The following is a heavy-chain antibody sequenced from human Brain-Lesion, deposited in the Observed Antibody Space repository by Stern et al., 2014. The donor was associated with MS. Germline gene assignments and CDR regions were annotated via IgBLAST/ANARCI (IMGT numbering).Heavy chain of an antibody. CDR1: GYIFTGYY. D-gene: IGHD3-3*01. J-gene: IGHJ6*02. CDR3: ARDQRGITIFGVVTDYYYLGMDV. V-gene: IGHV1-2*02. CDR2: INPNTGGT. Sequence: VQLVQSGAEVKKPGASVKVSCKTSGYIFTGYYIHWVRQAPGQGLEWMAWINPNTGGTKYAQKFQGRVTMSRDTSISTAYVELSSLTSDDTAGYYCARDQRGITIFGVVTDYYYLGMDVWGQGTTVTVSS.